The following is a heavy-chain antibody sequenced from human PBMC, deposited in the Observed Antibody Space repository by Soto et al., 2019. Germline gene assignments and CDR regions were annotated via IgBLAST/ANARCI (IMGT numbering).Heavy chain of an antibody. D-gene: IGHD2-15*01. CDR2: IYYSGST. V-gene: IGHV4-39*01. J-gene: IGHJ4*02. CDR3: ARRDCSGGSCYSLLFDY. Sequence: PSETLSLTCTVSGGSISSSSYYWGWIRQPPGKGLEWIGSIYYSGSTYYNPSLKSRVTISVDTSKNQFSLKLSSVTAADTAFYYCARRDCSGGSCYSLLFDYWGQGTLVTVSS. CDR1: GGSISSSSYY.